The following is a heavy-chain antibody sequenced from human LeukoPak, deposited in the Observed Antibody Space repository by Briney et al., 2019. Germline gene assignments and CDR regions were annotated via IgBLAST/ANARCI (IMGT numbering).Heavy chain of an antibody. CDR1: GFTFSSYW. CDR2: INSDGSST. D-gene: IGHD1-26*01. CDR3: ARGQQSGSYYYYGMDV. Sequence: PGGSLRLSCAASGFTFSSYWMHWVRQAPGKGLVLVSRINSDGSSTSYADSVKGRFTISRDNAKNTLYLQMNSLRAEDTAVYYCARGQQSGSYYYYGMDVWGQGTTVTVSS. V-gene: IGHV3-74*01. J-gene: IGHJ6*02.